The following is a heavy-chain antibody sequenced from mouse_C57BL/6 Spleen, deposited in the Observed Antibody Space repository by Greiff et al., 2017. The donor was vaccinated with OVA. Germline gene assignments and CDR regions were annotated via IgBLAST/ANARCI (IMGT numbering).Heavy chain of an antibody. D-gene: IGHD2-4*01. Sequence: QVQLQQPGAELVRPGSSVKLSCKASGYTFTSYWMPWVKQRPIQGLEWIGNIDPSDSETHYNQKFKDKATLTVDKSSSTAYMQLSSLTSEDSAVYYCAREGDYDGAWFAYWGQGTLVTVSA. CDR2: IDPSDSET. CDR1: GYTFTSYW. CDR3: AREGDYDGAWFAY. J-gene: IGHJ3*01. V-gene: IGHV1-52*01.